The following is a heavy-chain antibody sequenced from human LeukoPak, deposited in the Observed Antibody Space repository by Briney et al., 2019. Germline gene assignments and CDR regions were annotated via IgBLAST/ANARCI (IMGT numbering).Heavy chain of an antibody. CDR1: GFTFSYSS. CDR3: AKAIWVAATSSWFCLDY. J-gene: IGHJ4*02. CDR2: ISSSSSYI. V-gene: IGHV3-21*01. D-gene: IGHD3-10*01. Sequence: GGSLRLSCAASGFTFSYSSMHRIRQAPGKGLEWVSSISSSSSYIYYSDSVKGRFTISRDNSRNTLYLQMNSLRPEDTAVYYCAKAIWVAATSSWFCLDYWGQGTLVTVSS.